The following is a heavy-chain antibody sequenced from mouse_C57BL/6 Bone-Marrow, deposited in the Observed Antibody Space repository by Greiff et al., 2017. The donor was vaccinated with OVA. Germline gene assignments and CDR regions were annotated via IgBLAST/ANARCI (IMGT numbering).Heavy chain of an antibody. CDR3: ARDYGNYENFDV. D-gene: IGHD2-1*01. CDR2: IYPSDSET. CDR1: GYTFTSYW. V-gene: IGHV1-61*01. Sequence: QVQLQQPGAELVRPGSSVKLSCKASGYTFTSYWMDWVKQRPGQGLEWIGNIYPSDSETHYNQKFKDKATLTVDKSSSTAYMQLSSLTSEDSAVYYGARDYGNYENFDVWGTGTTVTVSS. J-gene: IGHJ1*03.